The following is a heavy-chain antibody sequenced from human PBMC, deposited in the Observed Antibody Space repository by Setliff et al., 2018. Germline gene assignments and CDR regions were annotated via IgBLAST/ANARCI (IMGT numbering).Heavy chain of an antibody. Sequence: ASVKVSCKTSGYTFTSYYMHWVRQAPGQGLEWMGIINPSGGFTSYAQKFQDRVTMTRDTSTSKVYMELSSLRSGDTAMYYCARELLFGGVIFGYWGQGTLVTVSS. J-gene: IGHJ4*02. CDR2: INPSGGFT. CDR1: GYTFTSYY. D-gene: IGHD3-3*01. V-gene: IGHV1-46*01. CDR3: ARELLFGGVIFGY.